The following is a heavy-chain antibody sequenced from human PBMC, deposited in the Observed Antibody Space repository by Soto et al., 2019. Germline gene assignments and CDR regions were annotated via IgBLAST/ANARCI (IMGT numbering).Heavy chain of an antibody. V-gene: IGHV1-2*02. Sequence: GESLKVSCKTSGYTFSGFYIHWVRQAPGQGLESMGWIYPDSGGTDYAQKFQGRVTMTRDTSISTAYMELSRLRSDDTAVYYCRVTGVSEVDYWGQGTLVTVSS. D-gene: IGHD2-8*01. CDR1: GYTFSGFY. CDR3: RVTGVSEVDY. J-gene: IGHJ4*02. CDR2: IYPDSGGT.